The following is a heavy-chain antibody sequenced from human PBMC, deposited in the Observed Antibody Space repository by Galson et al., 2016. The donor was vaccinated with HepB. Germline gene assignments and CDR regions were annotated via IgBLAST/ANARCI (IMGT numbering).Heavy chain of an antibody. D-gene: IGHD3-22*01. V-gene: IGHV4-4*07. CDR2: VHRSGTA. CDR1: GGSISTYY. J-gene: IGHJ6*03. CDR3: ARAKYHYDSSGYYNGGYYSYYMDV. Sequence: ETLSLTCTVSGGSISTYYWIWMRQSAGKGLEWIGRVHRSGTATYNPSLKRRATLSVDPSKNQFSLKLNSVTAADTAVYFCARAKYHYDSSGYYNGGYYSYYMDVWGKGTTVTVSS.